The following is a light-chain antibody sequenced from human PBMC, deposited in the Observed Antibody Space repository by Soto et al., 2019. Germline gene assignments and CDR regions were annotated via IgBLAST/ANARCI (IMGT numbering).Light chain of an antibody. CDR1: QGISRY. CDR2: AAS. V-gene: IGKV1-9*01. J-gene: IGKJ4*01. Sequence: QLTQSPSSLSASLGDRVTITCPAIQGISRYLAWYQQKPVKAPKLLIYAASTLHSGVPSRFTGSGSGTDFTLTISSLQPEDFATYYCQQLNSYPPVFGGGTKVEIK. CDR3: QQLNSYPPV.